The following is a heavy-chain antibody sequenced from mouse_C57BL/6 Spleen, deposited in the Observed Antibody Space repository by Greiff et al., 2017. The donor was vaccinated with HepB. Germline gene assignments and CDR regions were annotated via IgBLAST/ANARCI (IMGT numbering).Heavy chain of an antibody. CDR3: ARGIITTVVAKGAWFAY. D-gene: IGHD1-1*01. CDR2: IYPGDGDT. CDR1: GYAFSSSW. V-gene: IGHV1-82*01. Sequence: VQLVESGPELVKPGASVKISCKASGYAFSSSWMNWVKQRPGKGLEWIGRIYPGDGDTNYNGKFKGKATLTADKSSSTAYMQLSSLTSEDSAVYFCARGIITTVVAKGAWFAYWGQGTLVTVSA. J-gene: IGHJ3*01.